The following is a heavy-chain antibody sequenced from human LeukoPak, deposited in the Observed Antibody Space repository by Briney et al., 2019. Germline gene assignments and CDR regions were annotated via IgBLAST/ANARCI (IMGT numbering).Heavy chain of an antibody. Sequence: GGSLRLSCAASGFTFSSYEMNWVRQAPGKGLEWVSYISSSGSTIYYADSVKGRFTISRDNAKNSLYLQMNSLRAEDTAVYYCTRELEVDDAFDIWGQGTMVTVSS. V-gene: IGHV3-48*03. CDR3: TRELEVDDAFDI. J-gene: IGHJ3*02. D-gene: IGHD3-22*01. CDR1: GFTFSSYE. CDR2: ISSSGSTI.